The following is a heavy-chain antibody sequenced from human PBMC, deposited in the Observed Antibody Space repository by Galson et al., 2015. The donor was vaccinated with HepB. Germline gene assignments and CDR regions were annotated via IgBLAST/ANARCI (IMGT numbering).Heavy chain of an antibody. Sequence: SETLSLTCTVSGGSISNSRYYWGWIRQPPGKGLEWIGHIYYNGNTYYNPSLKSRVTISVDTSKNQFSLKLSPVTAADTAVYYCARASPDSGNYGLPDAFDIWGQGTMVTVAS. J-gene: IGHJ3*02. D-gene: IGHD3-10*01. V-gene: IGHV4-39*02. CDR3: ARASPDSGNYGLPDAFDI. CDR2: IYYNGNT. CDR1: GGSISNSRYY.